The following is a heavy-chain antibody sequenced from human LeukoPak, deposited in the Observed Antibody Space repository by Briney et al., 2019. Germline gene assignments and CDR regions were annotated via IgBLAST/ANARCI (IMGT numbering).Heavy chain of an antibody. CDR1: GFTFDDHG. J-gene: IGHJ6*02. V-gene: IGHV3-9*01. D-gene: IGHD2-21*01. CDR3: ARDVWRRAFYYAMDV. Sequence: PGGSLRLSMVTSGFTFDDHGMHWVPPAPRKGLGWVSRIRLYSGNIGDADSEKGRFSISRDNAKNNLYLEMNSLRTDHTALYFCARDVWRRAFYYAMDVWGLGNTVVVS. CDR2: IRLYSGNI.